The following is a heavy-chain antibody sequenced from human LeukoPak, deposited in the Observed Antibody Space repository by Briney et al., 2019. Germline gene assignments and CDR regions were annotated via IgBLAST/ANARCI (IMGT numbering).Heavy chain of an antibody. J-gene: IGHJ4*02. V-gene: IGHV3-23*01. Sequence: GGSLRLSCAASGFTFSSYAMSWVRQAPGKGLEWVSAISGSGGSTYYADSVKGRFTISRDNSKNTLYLQMNSLRAEDTAVYYCAKAQRQWELLRGRYYFDYWGQGTLVTVSS. CDR2: ISGSGGST. CDR3: AKAQRQWELLRGRYYFDY. D-gene: IGHD1-26*01. CDR1: GFTFSSYA.